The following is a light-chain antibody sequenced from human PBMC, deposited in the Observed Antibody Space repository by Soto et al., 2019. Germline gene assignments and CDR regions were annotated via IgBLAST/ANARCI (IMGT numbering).Light chain of an antibody. CDR3: QQYNSHSET. CDR1: QYIRNW. V-gene: IGKV1-5*03. J-gene: IGKJ1*01. CDR2: QAS. Sequence: DIQMTQSPPSLSASVGDRVTITCRTSQYIRNWLAWYQQKPGKAPKLLIHQASTLQSGVPSRFSGSGSGTEFTLNISSLQPDDFATYYCQQYNSHSETFGQGTKVDIK.